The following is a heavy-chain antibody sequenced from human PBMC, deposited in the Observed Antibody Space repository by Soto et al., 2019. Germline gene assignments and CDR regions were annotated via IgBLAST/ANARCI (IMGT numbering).Heavy chain of an antibody. V-gene: IGHV1-69*12. D-gene: IGHD6-19*01. Sequence: QVQLVQSGAEVKKPGSSVKVSCKASGGTFSSYAISWVRQAPGQGLEWMGGINPIFGTANYAQKFQGRVTITADESTSTAYMELSSLRSADTAVYYCARGLIAVAGFSDAFDIWGQGTMVTVSS. CDR1: GGTFSSYA. J-gene: IGHJ3*02. CDR2: INPIFGTA. CDR3: ARGLIAVAGFSDAFDI.